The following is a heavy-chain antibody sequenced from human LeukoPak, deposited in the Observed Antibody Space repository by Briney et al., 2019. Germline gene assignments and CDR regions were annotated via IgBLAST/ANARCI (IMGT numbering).Heavy chain of an antibody. CDR3: ARGGAYYYDSSGYMFDY. CDR1: GGSISSGGYS. V-gene: IGHV4-30-2*01. CDR2: IYHSGST. Sequence: SETLSLTCAVSGGSISSGGYSWSWIRQPPGKGLEWIGYIYHSGSTYYNPSLKSRVTISVDRSKNQFSLKLSSVTAADTAVYYCARGGAYYYDSSGYMFDYWGQGTLTPSPQ. J-gene: IGHJ4*02. D-gene: IGHD3-22*01.